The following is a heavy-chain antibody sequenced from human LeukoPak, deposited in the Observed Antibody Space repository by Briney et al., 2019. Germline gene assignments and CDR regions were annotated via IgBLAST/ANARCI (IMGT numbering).Heavy chain of an antibody. V-gene: IGHV3-30*04. CDR1: GFTFQNYA. J-gene: IGHJ4*02. Sequence: GGSLRLSCAASGFTFQNYAMNWLRQTPDRGLFWVAAISVDGSATNYADSVKGRFTVSRDNSRNTLFLQMNNLRPDDTAVYYCARDFGYWGQGTLVTVSS. CDR3: ARDFGY. CDR2: ISVDGSAT.